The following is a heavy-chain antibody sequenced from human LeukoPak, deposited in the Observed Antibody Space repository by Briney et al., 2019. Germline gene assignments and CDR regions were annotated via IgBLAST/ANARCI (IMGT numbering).Heavy chain of an antibody. CDR1: GGSISSYY. J-gene: IGHJ4*02. Sequence: SETLSLTGTVSGGSISSYYRSWIRQPPGKGLEWIGYIYYSGSTNYNPSLKSRVTISVDTSKNQFSLKLSSVTAADTAVYYCARLSYYDILTGYYSAFDYWGQGTLVTVSS. D-gene: IGHD3-9*01. CDR3: ARLSYYDILTGYYSAFDY. V-gene: IGHV4-59*08. CDR2: IYYSGST.